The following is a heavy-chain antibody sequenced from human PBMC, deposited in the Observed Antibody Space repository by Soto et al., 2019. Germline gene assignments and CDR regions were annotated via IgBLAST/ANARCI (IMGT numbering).Heavy chain of an antibody. V-gene: IGHV4-59*01. J-gene: IGHJ6*02. Sequence: SETLSLTCTVSGGSISSYYWSWIRQPPGKGLEWIGYIYYSGSTNYNPSLKSRVTISVDTSKNQFSLKLSSVTAADTAVYYCASIAAAGNLFSEWQCPTCGMDAWGQGTTVTVSS. D-gene: IGHD6-13*01. CDR1: GGSISSYY. CDR3: ASIAAAGNLFSEWQCPTCGMDA. CDR2: IYYSGST.